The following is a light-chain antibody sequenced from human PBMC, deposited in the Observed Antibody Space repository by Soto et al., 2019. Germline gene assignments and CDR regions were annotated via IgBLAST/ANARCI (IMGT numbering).Light chain of an antibody. V-gene: IGLV1-44*01. CDR3: AAWDDSLNGYV. CDR2: NNY. J-gene: IGLJ1*01. CDR1: SSNIGSNT. Sequence: QAVVTQPPSASGTPGQRVTISCSGSSSNIGSNTVNWYHQLPGTAPKLLIYNNYQRSSGVPDRFSGSKSGTSASLAISGLQSEDEADYYCAAWDDSLNGYVFGTGTKVTVL.